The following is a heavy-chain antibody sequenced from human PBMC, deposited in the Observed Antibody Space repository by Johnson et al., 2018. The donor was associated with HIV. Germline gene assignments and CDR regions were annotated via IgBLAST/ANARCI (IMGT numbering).Heavy chain of an antibody. D-gene: IGHD3-3*01. J-gene: IGHJ3*02. CDR1: GFSFSDYY. CDR3: ARQPDNFWSSDAFDI. V-gene: IGHV3-11*04. CDR2: ISSSGSTI. Sequence: QVQLVESGGGLVKPGGSLRLSCAASGFSFSDYYMSWIRQAPGKGLVWVSYISSSGSTIYYADSVVKGRFTISRDNAKNSVFLQMNSLRVEDTAIYYCARQPDNFWSSDAFDIWGQGTMVTVSS.